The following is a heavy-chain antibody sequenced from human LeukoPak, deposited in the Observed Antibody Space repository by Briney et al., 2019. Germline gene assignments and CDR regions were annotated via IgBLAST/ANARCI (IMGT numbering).Heavy chain of an antibody. J-gene: IGHJ3*02. CDR3: ARRRYAFDI. CDR1: GGSISNSLYY. V-gene: IGHV4-61*02. Sequence: PSETLSLTCTVSGGSISNSLYYWSWIRQPAGKGLEWIGRIYTSGSTNYNPSLKSRVTISVDTSKNQFSLKLSSVTAADTAVYYCARRRYAFDIWGQGTMVTVSS. CDR2: IYTSGST.